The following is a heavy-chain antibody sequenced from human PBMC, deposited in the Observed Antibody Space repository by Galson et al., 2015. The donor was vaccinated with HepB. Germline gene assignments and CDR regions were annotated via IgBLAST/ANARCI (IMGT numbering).Heavy chain of an antibody. D-gene: IGHD2-2*01. CDR1: GFTFSSYA. CDR2: ISYDGSNK. Sequence: SLRLSCAASGFTFSSYAMHWVRQAPGKGLEWVAVISYDGSNKYYADSVKGRFTISRDNSKNTLYLQMNSLRAEDTAVYYCARESYQLLNFDYWGQGTLVTVSS. V-gene: IGHV3-30-3*01. CDR3: ARESYQLLNFDY. J-gene: IGHJ4*02.